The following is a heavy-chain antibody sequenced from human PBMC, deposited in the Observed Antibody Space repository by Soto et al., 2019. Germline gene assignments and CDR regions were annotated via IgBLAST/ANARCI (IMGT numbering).Heavy chain of an antibody. CDR2: INHSGST. J-gene: IGHJ6*03. CDR3: ARGCYGSGSYYIGRYYYYMDV. V-gene: IGHV4-34*01. CDR1: GGSFSGYY. D-gene: IGHD3-10*01. Sequence: QVQLQQWGAGLLKPTETLSLTCAVYGGSFSGYYWSWIRQPPGKGLEWIGEINHSGSTNYNPSLKSRVTISVDTSKNQFSLKLSSVTAADTAVYYCARGCYGSGSYYIGRYYYYMDVWGKGTTVTVSS.